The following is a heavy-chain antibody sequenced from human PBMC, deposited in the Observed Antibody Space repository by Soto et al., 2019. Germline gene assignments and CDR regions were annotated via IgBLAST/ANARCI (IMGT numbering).Heavy chain of an antibody. V-gene: IGHV1-69*01. J-gene: IGHJ4*02. CDR1: GGSLTSYP. CDR2: IIPIHGTT. Sequence: QLGQAGAGVRKPGSSVKVYCKPSGGSLTSYPMAWVRQAPGQGFEWMGGIIPIHGTTEYAQKFQGRATITADESTNRATLELTGLTSEDTAVYYCARGWGLVSWGQGSLVTVSS. D-gene: IGHD3-16*01. CDR3: ARGWGLVS.